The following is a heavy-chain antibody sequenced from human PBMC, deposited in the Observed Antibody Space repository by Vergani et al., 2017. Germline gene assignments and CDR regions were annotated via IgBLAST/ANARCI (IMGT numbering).Heavy chain of an antibody. CDR1: GFIFSHYW. Sequence: EVQLVESGGGLVQPGGSLRLSCAASGFIFSHYWMSWVRQAPGKGLEWVANINQDGSEKYYVDSVKGRFTISRDKAKNSLYLQMNSLRAEDTALYYCARINYYGSSGYSLTRWHNWFDLWGQGTLITCSS. V-gene: IGHV3-7*03. CDR3: ARINYYGSSGYSLTRWHNWFDL. D-gene: IGHD3-22*01. CDR2: INQDGSEK. J-gene: IGHJ5*02.